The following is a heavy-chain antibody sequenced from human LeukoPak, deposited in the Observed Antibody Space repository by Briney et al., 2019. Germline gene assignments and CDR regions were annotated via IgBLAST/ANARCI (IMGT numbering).Heavy chain of an antibody. CDR2: IYYSGST. CDR3: ARSPKGFWSGYYSQPFDY. Sequence: PSETLSLTCTVSGGSISSYYRSWIRQPPGKGLEWIGYIYYSGSTNYNPSLKSRVTISVDTSKNQFSLKLSSVTAADTAVYYCARSPKGFWSGYYSQPFDYWGQGTLVTVSS. D-gene: IGHD3-3*01. CDR1: GGSISSYY. J-gene: IGHJ4*02. V-gene: IGHV4-59*01.